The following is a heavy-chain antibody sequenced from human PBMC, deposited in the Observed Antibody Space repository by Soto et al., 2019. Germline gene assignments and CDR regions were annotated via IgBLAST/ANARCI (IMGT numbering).Heavy chain of an antibody. D-gene: IGHD2-2*01. CDR3: ARAKVLGYCSSTSCSLEGFDY. CDR2: ISAYNGNT. CDR1: GYTFTSYG. V-gene: IGHV1-18*01. Sequence: QVQLVQSGAEVKKPGASVKVSCKASGYTFTSYGISWVRQAPGQGLEWMGWISAYNGNTNYAQKLQGRVTMTTDTSTSTAYMELRSLSSDDTAVYYCARAKVLGYCSSTSCSLEGFDYWGQGTLVTVSS. J-gene: IGHJ4*02.